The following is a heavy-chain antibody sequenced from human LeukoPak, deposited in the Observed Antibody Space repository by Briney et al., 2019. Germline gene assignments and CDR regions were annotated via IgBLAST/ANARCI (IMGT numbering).Heavy chain of an antibody. J-gene: IGHJ4*02. CDR3: ARTAFSGYYDSSGYYQASYFDY. CDR1: GGSISSYY. Sequence: PSETLSLTCTVSGGSISSYYWSWIRQPPGKGLEWIGYIYYSGSTNYNPSPKSRVTISVDTSKNQFSLKLSSVTAADTAVYYCARTAFSGYYDSSGYYQASYFDYWGQGTLVTVSS. CDR2: IYYSGST. V-gene: IGHV4-59*01. D-gene: IGHD3-22*01.